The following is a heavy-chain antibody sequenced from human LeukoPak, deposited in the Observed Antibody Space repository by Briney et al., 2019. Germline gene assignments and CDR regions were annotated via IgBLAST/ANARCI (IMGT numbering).Heavy chain of an antibody. J-gene: IGHJ6*02. D-gene: IGHD3-10*01. Sequence: SETLSLTCTVSGGSISSYYWSWIRQPPGKGLEWIGYIYYGGSTNYNPSLKSRVTISVDRSKNQFSLKLSSVTAADTAVYYCARSDYYGSGRGSFDVWGQGATVSVSS. CDR3: ARSDYYGSGRGSFDV. CDR2: IYYGGST. V-gene: IGHV4-59*08. CDR1: GGSISSYY.